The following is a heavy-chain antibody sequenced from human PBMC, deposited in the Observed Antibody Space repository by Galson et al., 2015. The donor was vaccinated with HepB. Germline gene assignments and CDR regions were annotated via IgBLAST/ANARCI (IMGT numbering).Heavy chain of an antibody. Sequence: SLRLSCAASGFTFSTYGLHWVRQAPGKGLEWVSVIWYDGTNQYYADSVKGRFTISRDNSKSTLYLQMNSLRAEDTAVYYCATEPRHNSGSFALDPWGQGTLVTVSS. CDR3: ATEPRHNSGSFALDP. D-gene: IGHD6-19*01. CDR1: GFTFSTYG. V-gene: IGHV3-33*01. CDR2: IWYDGTNQ. J-gene: IGHJ5*02.